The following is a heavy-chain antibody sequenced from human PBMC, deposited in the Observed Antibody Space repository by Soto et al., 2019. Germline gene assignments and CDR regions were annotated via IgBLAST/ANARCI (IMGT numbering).Heavy chain of an antibody. D-gene: IGHD2-2*02. CDR1: GFTFSSYA. CDR3: ARDRLDVVVPAAILAY. J-gene: IGHJ4*02. CDR2: ISYDGSNK. Sequence: PGGSLRLSCAASGFTFSSYAMHWVRQAPGKGLEWVAVISYDGSNKYYADSVKGRFTISRDNSKNTLYLQMNSLRAEDTAVYYCARDRLDVVVPAAILAYWGQGTLVTSPQ. V-gene: IGHV3-30-3*01.